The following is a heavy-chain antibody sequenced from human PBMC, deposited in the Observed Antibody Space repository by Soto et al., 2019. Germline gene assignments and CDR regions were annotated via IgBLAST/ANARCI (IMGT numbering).Heavy chain of an antibody. D-gene: IGHD2-2*02. Sequence: ETLSLTCTVSGGSISSSGYCWLWIRQPPGKGLEWIGSVCYSGSTYYNPSLKSRVTISVDTSKSQFSLKLSSVTAADTAVYYCTGRQNTGRFDPWGQGILVTVSS. CDR1: GGSISSSGYC. J-gene: IGHJ5*02. CDR3: TGRQNTGRFDP. V-gene: IGHV4-39*01. CDR2: VCYSGST.